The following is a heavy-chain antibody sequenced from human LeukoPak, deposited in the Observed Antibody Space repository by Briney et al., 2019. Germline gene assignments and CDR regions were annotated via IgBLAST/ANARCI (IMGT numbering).Heavy chain of an antibody. Sequence: GGSLRLSCQASGFPFSTFPMSWVRQAPGKGLEWVSTLSGDGSDTYYADSVKGRFTISRDDAKNTVDLQMNSLRGEDTAVYYCVRGRGSYGWFDPWGQGTLVTVSS. V-gene: IGHV3-23*01. CDR1: GFPFSTFP. CDR2: LSGDGSDT. CDR3: VRGRGSYGWFDP. J-gene: IGHJ5*02. D-gene: IGHD3-10*01.